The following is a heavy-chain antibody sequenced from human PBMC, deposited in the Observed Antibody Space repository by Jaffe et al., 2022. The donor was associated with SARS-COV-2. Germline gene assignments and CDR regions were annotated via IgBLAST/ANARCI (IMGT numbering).Heavy chain of an antibody. V-gene: IGHV1-18*01. J-gene: IGHJ4*02. CDR3: ARESRGRYFDWLLYTYFDY. CDR1: GYTFTSYG. Sequence: QVQLVQSGAEVKKPGASVKVSCKASGYTFTSYGISWVRQAPGQGLEWMGWISAYNGNTNYAQKLQGRVTMTTDTSTSTAYMELRSLRSDDTAVYYCARESRGRYFDWLLYTYFDYWGQGTLVTVSS. CDR2: ISAYNGNT. D-gene: IGHD3-9*01.